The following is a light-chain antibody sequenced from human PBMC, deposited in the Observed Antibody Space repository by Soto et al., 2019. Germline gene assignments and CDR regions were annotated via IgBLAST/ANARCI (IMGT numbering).Light chain of an antibody. CDR2: EVS. V-gene: IGLV2-14*01. CDR3: NSYTASSTGV. J-gene: IGLJ1*01. CDR1: SSDVGGYNY. Sequence: QSALTQPASVSGSPGQSITISCTGTSSDVGGYNYVSWYQQYPGKAPKLLIYEVSNRPSEVSIRFSGSKSGNTASLTISGLQAEDEADYYCNSYTASSTGVFGTGTQLTVL.